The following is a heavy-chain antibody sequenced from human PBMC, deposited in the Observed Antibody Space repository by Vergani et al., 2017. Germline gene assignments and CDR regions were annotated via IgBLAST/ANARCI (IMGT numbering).Heavy chain of an antibody. V-gene: IGHV4-34*01. CDR3: ARVASRSSWYVGWFDP. D-gene: IGHD6-13*01. CDR2: INHSGRT. CDR1: GGSFSDYY. Sequence: QVQLQQWGAGLLKPSETLSLTCAVYGGSFSDYYWSWIRQPPGKGLEWIGEINHSGRTNYNPSLKSRVTISVDTSKNQFSLKLNSVTAADMAVYYCARVASRSSWYVGWFDPWGQVTLVTVSS. J-gene: IGHJ5*02.